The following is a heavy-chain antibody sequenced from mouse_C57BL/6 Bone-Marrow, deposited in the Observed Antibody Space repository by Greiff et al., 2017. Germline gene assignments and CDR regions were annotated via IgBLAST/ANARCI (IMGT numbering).Heavy chain of an antibody. CDR3: ARDYYVCMDY. CDR1: GYTFTSYG. J-gene: IGHJ4*01. D-gene: IGHD1-1*01. V-gene: IGHV1-81*01. CDR2: IYPRSGNT. Sequence: QVQLKESGAELARPGASVKLSCKASGYTFTSYGISWVKQRTGQGLEWIGEIYPRSGNTYYNEKFKGKATLTADKSSSTADMELRSLTSEDSAVYFGARDYYVCMDYWGQGTSVTVSS.